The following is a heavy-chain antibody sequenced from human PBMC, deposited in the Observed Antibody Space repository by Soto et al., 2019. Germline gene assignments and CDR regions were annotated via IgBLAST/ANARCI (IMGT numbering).Heavy chain of an antibody. CDR3: TISSIVVVPAAYSHS. V-gene: IGHV3-15*01. J-gene: IGHJ4*02. CDR1: GFTFSTAW. D-gene: IGHD2-2*01. Sequence: WGALRLSCAASGFTFSTAWMSCVRQSPGKGLEWVGRIKSKTDGGTTDYAAPVKGRFTISRDDSKNTLYLQMNSLKTEDTAAYYCTISSIVVVPAAYSHSWGQGPPVTVPQ. CDR2: IKSKTDGGTT.